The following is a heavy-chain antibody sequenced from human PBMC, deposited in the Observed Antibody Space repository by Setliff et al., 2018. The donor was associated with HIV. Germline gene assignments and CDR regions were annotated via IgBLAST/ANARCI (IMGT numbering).Heavy chain of an antibody. CDR2: IYPGDSDT. CDR1: GYSFSNYW. CDR3: ARHCNSGSCYKGNGHYGMDV. Sequence: LKISCKGSGYSFSNYWIGWVRQMPGKGLEWMGIIYPGDSDTRYSPSFQGQVTISSDKSISTAYLQWSSLEASDTAMYYCARHCNSGSCYKGNGHYGMDVWGQGTTVTVSS. D-gene: IGHD2-8*01. V-gene: IGHV5-51*01. J-gene: IGHJ6*02.